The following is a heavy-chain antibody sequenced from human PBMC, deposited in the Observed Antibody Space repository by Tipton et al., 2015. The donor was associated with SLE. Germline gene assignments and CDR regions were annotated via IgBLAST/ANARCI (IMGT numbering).Heavy chain of an antibody. CDR1: GGSISSGGYS. CDR2: IYHSGST. J-gene: IGHJ6*02. CDR3: ARVAYCGGDCSFHGMDV. D-gene: IGHD2-21*01. Sequence: LRLSCAVSGGSISSGGYSWSWIRQPPGKGLEWTGYIYHSGSTYYNPSLKSRVTISVDRSKNQFSLKLSSVTAADTAVYYCARVAYCGGDCSFHGMDVWGQGTTVTVSS. V-gene: IGHV4-30-2*01.